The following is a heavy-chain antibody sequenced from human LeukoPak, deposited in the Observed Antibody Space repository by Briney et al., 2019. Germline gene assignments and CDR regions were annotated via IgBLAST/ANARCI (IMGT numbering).Heavy chain of an antibody. D-gene: IGHD6-13*01. CDR3: ARGRDSSWLPFDY. J-gene: IGHJ4*02. CDR1: GGSFSGYY. V-gene: IGHV4-34*01. Sequence: PSETLSLTCAVYGGSFSGYYWSWIRQPPGKGLEWIGEINHSGSTNYNPSLKSRVTISVDTSKNQFSLKLSSATAADTAVYYCARGRDSSWLPFDYWGQGTLVTVSS. CDR2: INHSGST.